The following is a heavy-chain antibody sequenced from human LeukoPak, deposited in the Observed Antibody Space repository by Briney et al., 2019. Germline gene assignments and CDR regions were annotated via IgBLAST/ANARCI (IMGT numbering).Heavy chain of an antibody. Sequence: PGGSLRLSCAGSGFNFSTYDMLWVRQAPGKGLEWVSAIGSGGDTYYAGSVKGRFTISRESAKNSFYLQMNSLNAGDTAVYFCARAVAGTDEIDSWGQGTLVTVSS. CDR1: GFNFSTYD. CDR3: ARAVAGTDEIDS. V-gene: IGHV3-13*01. CDR2: IGSGGDT. J-gene: IGHJ4*02. D-gene: IGHD6-19*01.